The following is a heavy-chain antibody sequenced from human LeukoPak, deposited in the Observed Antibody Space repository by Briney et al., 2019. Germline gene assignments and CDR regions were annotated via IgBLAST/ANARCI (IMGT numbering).Heavy chain of an antibody. CDR3: ARVGDNTAFDY. D-gene: IGHD2-21*01. CDR2: VSSIGGTT. J-gene: IGHJ4*02. CDR1: GFTFSTYA. Sequence: GGSLRLSCAASGFTFSTYALHWVRQVPGKGLEYVSAVSSIGGTTYYANSVKGRFTISRDNSKNTLYLQMGSLKPEDTAVYYCARVGDNTAFDYWGQGTLVTVSS. V-gene: IGHV3-64*01.